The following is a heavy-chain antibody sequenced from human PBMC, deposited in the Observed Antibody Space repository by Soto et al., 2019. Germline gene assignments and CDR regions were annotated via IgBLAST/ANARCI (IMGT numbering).Heavy chain of an antibody. J-gene: IGHJ5*02. CDR3: AKYNPGSYGVYDSTWFEP. D-gene: IGHD5-18*01. Sequence: PGGSLRLSCAASGFSIDDFAMHWVRQAPGKGLEWVSSISWDSGKIGYADPVKGRFSVSRDNAKNSLFLQMSSLKPEDTAFYFCAKYNPGSYGVYDSTWFEPWGQGTLVTVSS. CDR2: ISWDSGKI. V-gene: IGHV3-9*01. CDR1: GFSIDDFA.